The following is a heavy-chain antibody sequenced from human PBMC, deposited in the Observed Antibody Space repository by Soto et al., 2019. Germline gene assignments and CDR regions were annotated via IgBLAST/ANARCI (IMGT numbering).Heavy chain of an antibody. CDR2: IYYSGST. CDR1: GGSISSGDYY. J-gene: IGHJ4*02. D-gene: IGHD5-12*01. V-gene: IGHV4-30-4*01. CDR3: ARTVATIGYFDY. Sequence: TSETLSLTCTVSGGSISSGDYYWSWIRQPPGKGLEWIGYIYYSGSTYYNPSLKSRVTISVDTSKNQFSLKLSSVTAADTAVYYCARTVATIGYFDYWGQGTLVTVSS.